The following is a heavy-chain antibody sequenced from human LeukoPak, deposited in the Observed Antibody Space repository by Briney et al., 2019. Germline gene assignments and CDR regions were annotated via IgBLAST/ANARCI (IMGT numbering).Heavy chain of an antibody. Sequence: SLTLACAASAFALSIYWMHCARQAPKKGLVWVSRINSDGSSTIYADSGKGRLTISRDNARTTLYLQMNSLRAEDTVVYCCARESYDFWSGYFRRHGNWFDPWGQGTLVTVSS. V-gene: IGHV3-74*01. CDR3: ARESYDFWSGYFRRHGNWFDP. CDR1: AFALSIYW. D-gene: IGHD3-3*01. CDR2: INSDGSST. J-gene: IGHJ5*02.